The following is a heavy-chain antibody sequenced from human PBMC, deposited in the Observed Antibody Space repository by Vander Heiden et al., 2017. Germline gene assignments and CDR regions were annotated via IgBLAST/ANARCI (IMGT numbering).Heavy chain of an antibody. CDR1: GYTFTGYY. V-gene: IGHV1-2*02. J-gene: IGHJ4*02. D-gene: IGHD6-19*01. CDR2: INPNSGGT. Sequence: QVQLVQSGAEVKKPGASVKVSCKASGYTFTGYYMHWVRQAPGQGLEWMGWINPNSGGTNYAQKFQGRVTKTRDTSISTAYMELSRLRSDDTAVYCCARWPIGQWLSFDYWGQGTLVTVSS. CDR3: ARWPIGQWLSFDY.